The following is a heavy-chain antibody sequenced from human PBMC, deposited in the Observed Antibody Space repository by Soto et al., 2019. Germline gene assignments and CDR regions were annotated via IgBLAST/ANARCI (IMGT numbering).Heavy chain of an antibody. CDR2: ISAHNGNT. V-gene: IGHV1-18*04. Sequence: ASVKVSCKASGYTLTSYGLSWVRQAPGQGLEWMGWISAHNGNTNYAQKVQGRVTMTTDTSTSTAYMELRSLRSDDTAVYYCARGNRDCSGGTCYEWFDPWGQGTLVTVS. CDR3: ARGNRDCSGGTCYEWFDP. D-gene: IGHD2-15*01. CDR1: GYTLTSYG. J-gene: IGHJ5*02.